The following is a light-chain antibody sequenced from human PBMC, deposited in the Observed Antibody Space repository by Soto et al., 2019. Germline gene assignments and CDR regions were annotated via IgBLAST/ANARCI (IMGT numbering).Light chain of an antibody. V-gene: IGLV2-11*01. J-gene: IGLJ2*01. CDR3: CSYAGSYTHVV. Sequence: QSVLTQPRSVSGSPGQSVTISCTGTSSGVGGYNYVSWYQQHPGKAPKLMIYDVSKRPSGVPDRFSGSKSGNTASLTISGLQAEDEADYYCCSYAGSYTHVVFGGGTQLTVL. CDR2: DVS. CDR1: SSGVGGYNY.